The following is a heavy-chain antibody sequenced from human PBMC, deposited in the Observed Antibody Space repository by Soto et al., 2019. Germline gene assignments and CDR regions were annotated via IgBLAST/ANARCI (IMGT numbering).Heavy chain of an antibody. J-gene: IGHJ4*02. CDR3: ARDGAYDQDY. CDR2: IYPSGST. V-gene: IGHV4-4*02. D-gene: IGHD1-1*01. CDR1: GGSISSNNW. Sequence: QVQLQESGPGLVKPSGTLSLTCAVSGGSISSNNWWSWVRQSPGKGLEWIGEIYPSGSTNYNPSLKIRVSIAVDHPQHQLPLNLSYVTAADTAVSYCARDGAYDQDYWGQGTLVTVSS.